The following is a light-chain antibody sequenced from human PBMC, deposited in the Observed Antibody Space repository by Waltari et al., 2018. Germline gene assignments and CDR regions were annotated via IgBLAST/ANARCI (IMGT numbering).Light chain of an antibody. CDR2: RAS. J-gene: IGKJ3*01. V-gene: IGKV3-20*01. Sequence: EIVLTQSPGTLSLSPGERATLSCRASQSVGSSYLAWYQQKPGQAPRLIIYRASSRATGIPDRFSGSGSGTDFTLTISRLEPEDFAVYYCQQYGSSPLTFGPGTKVDFK. CDR3: QQYGSSPLT. CDR1: QSVGSSY.